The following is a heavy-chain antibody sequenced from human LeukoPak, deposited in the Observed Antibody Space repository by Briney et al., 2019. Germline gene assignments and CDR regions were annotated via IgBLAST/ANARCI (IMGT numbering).Heavy chain of an antibody. CDR1: GFTFSSYW. J-gene: IGHJ5*02. CDR3: AREVGISWLDP. CDR2: IKQDGSEK. Sequence: GGSLRLLCAASGFTFSSYWMSWVRQAPEKGLEWVANIKQDGSEKYYVDSVKGRFTISRDNAKNSLYLQMNSLGAEDTAVYYCAREVGISWLDPWGQGTLVTVSS. V-gene: IGHV3-7*01. D-gene: IGHD1-26*01.